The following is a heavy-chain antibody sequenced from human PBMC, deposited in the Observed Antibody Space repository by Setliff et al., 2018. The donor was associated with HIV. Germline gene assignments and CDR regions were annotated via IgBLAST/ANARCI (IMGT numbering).Heavy chain of an antibody. CDR1: GGSVSGYY. V-gene: IGHV3-23*01. CDR2: LSGSGGNT. J-gene: IGHJ3*02. CDR3: AQDRNFPKDVFDI. Sequence: ETLSLTCAVYGGSVSGYYWSWIRQPPGKGLEWVAALSGSGGNTWYAASVRGRFTISRDNSKNTLYLQMNSLRAEDTAVYYCAQDRNFPKDVFDIWGQGTMVTVSS.